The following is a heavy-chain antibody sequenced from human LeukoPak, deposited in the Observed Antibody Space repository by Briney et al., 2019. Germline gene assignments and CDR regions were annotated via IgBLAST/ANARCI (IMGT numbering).Heavy chain of an antibody. CDR1: GGSISSDNW. CDR3: ASRPYGDYENWFDP. V-gene: IGHV4-4*02. J-gene: IGHJ5*02. D-gene: IGHD4-17*01. CDR2: AFHSGKT. Sequence: SDTLSLTCAVSGGSISSDNWWSWVRQSPTNGLEWIGEAFHSGKTNYNPSLKNRVTISVDKSKNQFSLRINSVTAADTAVYYCASRPYGDYENWFDPWGQGTLVTVSS.